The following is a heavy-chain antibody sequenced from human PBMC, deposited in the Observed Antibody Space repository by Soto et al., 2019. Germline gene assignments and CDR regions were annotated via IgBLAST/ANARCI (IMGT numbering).Heavy chain of an antibody. Sequence: QITLKESGPTLVKPTQTLTLTCTFSGLSLSTSGVGVGWIRQPPGKALEWLALIFWDDDKRYRPSLKSRLTIHNDTSKNTLVLIMTNMDPVATDTYYCAHRRRLPLSVPYFDYWGQGTLVSVSS. J-gene: IGHJ4*02. V-gene: IGHV2-5*02. CDR2: IFWDDDK. D-gene: IGHD2-15*01. CDR3: AHRRRLPLSVPYFDY. CDR1: GLSLSTSGVG.